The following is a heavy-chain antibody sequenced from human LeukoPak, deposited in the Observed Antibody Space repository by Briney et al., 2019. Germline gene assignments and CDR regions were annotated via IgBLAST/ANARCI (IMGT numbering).Heavy chain of an antibody. V-gene: IGHV4-34*01. D-gene: IGHD1-26*01. CDR3: ARDRRSGWELLGVFDY. CDR2: INHSGST. CDR1: GGSFSGFS. Sequence: SETLSLTCAVYGGSFSGFSWSWIRQPPGKGLEWIGEINHSGSTNYNPSLKSRVTISVDTSKNQFSLKLSSVTAADTAVYYCARDRRSGWELLGVFDYWGQGTLVTVSS. J-gene: IGHJ4*02.